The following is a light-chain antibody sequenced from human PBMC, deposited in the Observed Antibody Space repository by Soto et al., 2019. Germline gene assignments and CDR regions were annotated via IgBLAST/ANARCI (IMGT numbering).Light chain of an antibody. CDR2: GAS. J-gene: IGKJ2*01. CDR1: QSVSSTS. Sequence: EIVLTQSPGTLSLSPGERATLSCRASQSVSSTSLAWYQQKPGQAPRLLIYGASTRATGIPDRFSGSGSGTDFTLTISRLEPEDFAVYYCQQYVTSPYIFGQGTKLEIK. V-gene: IGKV3-20*01. CDR3: QQYVTSPYI.